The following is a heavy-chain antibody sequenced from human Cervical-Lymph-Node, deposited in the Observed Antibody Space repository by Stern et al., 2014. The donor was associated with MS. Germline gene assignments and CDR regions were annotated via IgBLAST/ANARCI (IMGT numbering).Heavy chain of an antibody. CDR1: TFSSYD. D-gene: IGHD1-26*01. CDR2: IIPVLGAA. V-gene: IGHV1-69*01. Sequence: VQLVQSGAEVKKPGSSVKVSCKATFSSYDISWVRQAPGQRLEGMGGIIPVLGAANYAQKFQGRVTITADESTNTVYMEVNSLRSEDTAVYYCARARGGMTERSWRESGFASWGQGTLVTVSS. CDR3: ARARGGMTERSWRESGFAS. J-gene: IGHJ4*02.